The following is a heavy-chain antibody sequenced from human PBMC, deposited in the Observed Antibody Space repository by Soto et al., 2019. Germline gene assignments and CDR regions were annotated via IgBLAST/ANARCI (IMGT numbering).Heavy chain of an antibody. Sequence: DVRLLESGGGPVQPGESLRLSCEASGFTFNNYGMDWVRQAPGRGLEWISFISGASDTTYYADSVKGLFIISRDNSKNTLYLQMNSLRAEDTAIYYCAKSFTQSNVWRAYRHQTHFDYWGQGALVTVTS. V-gene: IGHV3-23*01. CDR2: ISGASDTT. D-gene: IGHD3-16*02. CDR3: AKSFTQSNVWRAYRHQTHFDY. CDR1: GFTFNNYG. J-gene: IGHJ4*02.